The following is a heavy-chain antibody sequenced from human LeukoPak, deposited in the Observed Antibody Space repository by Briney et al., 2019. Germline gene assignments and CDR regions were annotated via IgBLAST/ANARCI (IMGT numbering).Heavy chain of an antibody. Sequence: GGSLRLSCAASGFNFRQAWMSWVRQAPGKGLEWVGCLKSYKDGGTTDYAAPVKGRFTISRDNSKNTLYLQMNSLRAEDTAVYYCARELPIWGPRYSSSSGSDYWGQGTLVTVSS. CDR3: ARELPIWGPRYSSSSGSDY. V-gene: IGHV3-15*01. J-gene: IGHJ4*02. CDR2: LKSYKDGGTT. CDR1: GFNFRQAW. D-gene: IGHD6-13*01.